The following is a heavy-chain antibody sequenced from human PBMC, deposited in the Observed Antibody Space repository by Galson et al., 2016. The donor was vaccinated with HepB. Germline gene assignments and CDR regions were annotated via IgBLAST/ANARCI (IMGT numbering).Heavy chain of an antibody. V-gene: IGHV3-23*01. J-gene: IGHJ3*02. D-gene: IGHD3-16*01. CDR3: ASHLGGSSLDPFDI. CDR2: SASGDIT. Sequence: SLRLSCAASGFGFSSHSMNWVRQAPGKGLEWVSVSASGDITYYAHSVKGRFTISRDKSKNTLFLNMISLRAEDTASYYCASHLGGSSLDPFDIWGRGTMVTVSS. CDR1: GFGFSSHS.